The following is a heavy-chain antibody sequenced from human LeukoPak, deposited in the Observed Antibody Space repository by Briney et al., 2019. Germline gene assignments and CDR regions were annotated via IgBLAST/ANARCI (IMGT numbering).Heavy chain of an antibody. V-gene: IGHV5-51*01. D-gene: IGHD3-10*01. Sequence: GESLKVSCKGSGYSFTSYWIGWVRQMPGKGLEWMGIIYPGDSDTRYSPSFQGQVTISADKSISTAYLQWSSLKASDTAMYYCARGITMVRGEGHAFDIWGQGTMVTVSS. CDR1: GYSFTSYW. CDR2: IYPGDSDT. J-gene: IGHJ3*02. CDR3: ARGITMVRGEGHAFDI.